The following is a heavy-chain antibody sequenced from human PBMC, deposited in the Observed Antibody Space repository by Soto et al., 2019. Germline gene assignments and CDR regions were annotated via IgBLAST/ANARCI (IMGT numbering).Heavy chain of an antibody. CDR1: GGSISSGGYY. CDR3: ARESKRTVTLNY. Sequence: QVPLQESGPGLVKPSQTLSLTCTVSGGSISSGGYYWSWIRQHPGKGLEWIGYIYYSGSTYYNPSLKSRVTISVDTSKNQFSLKLSSVTAADTAVYYCARESKRTVTLNYWGQGTLVTVSS. CDR2: IYYSGST. D-gene: IGHD4-17*01. V-gene: IGHV4-31*03. J-gene: IGHJ4*02.